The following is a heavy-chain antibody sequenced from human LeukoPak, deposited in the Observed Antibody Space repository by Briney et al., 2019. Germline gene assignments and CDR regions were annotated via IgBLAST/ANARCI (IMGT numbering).Heavy chain of an antibody. V-gene: IGHV3-23*01. CDR3: AREFRVVPDI. CDR1: GFTFSSYA. D-gene: IGHD3-10*01. Sequence: GGSLRLSCAASGFTFSSYAMSWVRQAPGKGLEWVSGISGGGRNTYYADSVKGRFTISRDNSKNTLYLQMNSLRAEDTAVYYCAREFRVVPDIWGQGTMVTVSS. CDR2: ISGGGRNT. J-gene: IGHJ3*02.